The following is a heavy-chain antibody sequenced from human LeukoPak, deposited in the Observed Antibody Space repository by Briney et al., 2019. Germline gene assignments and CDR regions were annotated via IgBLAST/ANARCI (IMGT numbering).Heavy chain of an antibody. CDR1: GYTFTSYD. J-gene: IGHJ4*02. CDR2: MSPNSGDT. D-gene: IGHD6-13*01. V-gene: IGHV1-8*01. Sequence: ASVKVSCKASGYTFTSYDFNWVRQATGQRPEWMGWMSPNSGDTGYAQKFQDRVTMTRNTSISTAYMELSSLRSDDTAVYYCARDLVGYSSSWYSDYWGQGTLVTVSS. CDR3: ARDLVGYSSSWYSDY.